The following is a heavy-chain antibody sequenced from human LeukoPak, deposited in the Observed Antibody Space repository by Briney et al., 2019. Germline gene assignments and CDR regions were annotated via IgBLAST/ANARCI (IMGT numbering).Heavy chain of an antibody. J-gene: IGHJ4*02. CDR1: GFTFSDYY. V-gene: IGHV3-11*01. CDR2: ISSSGSTI. D-gene: IGHD5-12*01. CDR3: ARGWDIVDPFDY. Sequence: PGGSLRLSCAASGFTFSDYYMSWIRQAPGKGLERVSYISSSGSTISYADSVKGRFTISRDNAKNSLYLQMNSLRAEDTAVYYCARGWDIVDPFDYWGQGTLVTVSS.